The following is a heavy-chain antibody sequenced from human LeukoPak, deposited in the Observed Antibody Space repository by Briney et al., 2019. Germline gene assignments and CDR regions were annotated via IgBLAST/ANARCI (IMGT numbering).Heavy chain of an antibody. D-gene: IGHD6-19*01. Sequence: GGSLRPSCAASGFTFSSYSMNWVRQAPGKGLEWVSSISSSSSYIYYADSVKGRFTISRDNAKNSLYLQMNSLRAEDTAVYYCARGVETGQWLAPVPSDYWGQGTLVTVSS. CDR1: GFTFSSYS. V-gene: IGHV3-21*01. CDR3: ARGVETGQWLAPVPSDY. J-gene: IGHJ4*02. CDR2: ISSSSSYI.